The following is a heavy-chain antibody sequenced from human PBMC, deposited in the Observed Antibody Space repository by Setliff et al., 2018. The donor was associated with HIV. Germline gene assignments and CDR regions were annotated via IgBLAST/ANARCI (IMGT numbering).Heavy chain of an antibody. D-gene: IGHD6-13*01. CDR1: GYTFTGYF. CDR3: ARDDVFKSSSFDY. Sequence: GASVKVSCKASGYTFTGYFIHWVRQAPGQGLEWMGWISAYNGNTNYAQKFRGRVTLTTDTSTSTAYMDLRSLRSDDTAVYYCARDDVFKSSSFDYWGQGTLVTVSA. CDR2: ISAYNGNT. J-gene: IGHJ4*02. V-gene: IGHV1-18*04.